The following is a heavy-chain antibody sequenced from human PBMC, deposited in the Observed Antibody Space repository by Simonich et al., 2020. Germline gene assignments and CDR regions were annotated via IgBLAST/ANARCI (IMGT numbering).Heavy chain of an antibody. D-gene: IGHD2-15*01. J-gene: IGHJ4*02. CDR1: GYTFTSYG. CDR3: ARASRGTWWYYYFDY. CDR2: SSAYNVNT. V-gene: IGHV1-18*01. Sequence: QVQLVQSGAEVKKPGASVKVSCKASGYTFTSYGISWGRQAPGQGLKWMGGSSAYNVNTNNAQKLQGRGTMTTDTSTSTAYMELRSLSSDDTAVYYCARASRGTWWYYYFDYWGQGTLVTVSS.